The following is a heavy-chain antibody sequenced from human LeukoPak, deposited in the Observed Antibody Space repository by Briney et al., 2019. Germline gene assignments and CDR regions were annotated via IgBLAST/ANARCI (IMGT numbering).Heavy chain of an antibody. CDR1: GFTFSSYA. Sequence: GGSLRLSCAASGFTFSSYAMSWVRQAPGKGLEWVSAISGSGGSTYYADSVKGRFTISRDNSKNTLYLQMNSLRAEDTAVHYCAKENSAIFGVPGGYWGQGTLVTVSS. D-gene: IGHD3-3*01. J-gene: IGHJ4*02. V-gene: IGHV3-23*01. CDR3: AKENSAIFGVPGGY. CDR2: ISGSGGST.